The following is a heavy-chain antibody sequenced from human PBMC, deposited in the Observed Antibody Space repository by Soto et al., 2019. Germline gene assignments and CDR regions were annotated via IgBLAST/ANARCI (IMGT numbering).Heavy chain of an antibody. J-gene: IGHJ4*02. D-gene: IGHD6-25*01. CDR3: ASFSSGQYYFDY. CDR2: INHSGST. Sequence: SETLSLTCAVYGGSFSGYYWSWNRQPPGKGLEWIGEINHSGSTNYNPSLKSRVTISVDTSKNQFSLKLSSVTAADTAVYYCASFSSGQYYFDYWGQGTLVTVS. CDR1: GGSFSGYY. V-gene: IGHV4-34*01.